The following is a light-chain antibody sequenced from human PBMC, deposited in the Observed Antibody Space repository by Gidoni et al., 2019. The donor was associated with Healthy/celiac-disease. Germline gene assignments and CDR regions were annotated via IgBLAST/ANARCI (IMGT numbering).Light chain of an antibody. CDR2: DIS. V-gene: IGLV2-14*03. Sequence: SLSGSPGQSITISCTGTSSDVGGYNYVSWYQQHPGKAPKLMIYDISNRPSEVSNRFSGSKSGNTASLTISGLQAEDEADYYCSSYTSSSTLFGTGTKVTVL. J-gene: IGLJ1*01. CDR3: SSYTSSSTL. CDR1: SSDVGGYNY.